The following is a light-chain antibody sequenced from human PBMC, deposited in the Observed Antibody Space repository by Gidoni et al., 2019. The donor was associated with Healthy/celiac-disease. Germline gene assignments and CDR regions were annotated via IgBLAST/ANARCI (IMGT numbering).Light chain of an antibody. V-gene: IGLV1-44*01. Sequence: QSVLTHPPSASGTPGPRVTISCSGSSSNRVSTTVNWYHQLPGTAPKLLIYSNNQRPTGVPDRFSGSKSGTAASLAISVLQSEDEADYYCAAWDDSLNGYVFGTGTKVTVL. J-gene: IGLJ1*01. CDR2: SNN. CDR3: AAWDDSLNGYV. CDR1: SSNRVSTT.